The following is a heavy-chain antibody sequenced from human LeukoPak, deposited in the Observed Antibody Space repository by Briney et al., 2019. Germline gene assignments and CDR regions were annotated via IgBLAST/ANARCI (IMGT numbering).Heavy chain of an antibody. V-gene: IGHV4-4*02. CDR2: IYHSGST. CDR3: ARNGPTAAGAFDS. CDR1: GGSISSSNW. J-gene: IGHJ3*02. D-gene: IGHD6-13*01. Sequence: KPSETLSLTCAVSGGSISSSNWWSWVRQPPGKGLEWIGEIYHSGSTNYNPSLKSRVTISVDKSKNQFSLKLTSVTAADTAVYYCARNGPTAAGAFDSWGQGTLVTVSS.